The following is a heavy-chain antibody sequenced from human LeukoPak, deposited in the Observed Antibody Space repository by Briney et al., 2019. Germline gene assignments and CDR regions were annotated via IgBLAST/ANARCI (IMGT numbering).Heavy chain of an antibody. CDR3: AKDLLGYYRPFDY. J-gene: IGHJ4*02. CDR2: ISYDGTNK. V-gene: IGHV3-30-3*01. D-gene: IGHD2/OR15-2a*01. Sequence: GGSLRLSCAASGFTFSGYDLHWVRQAPGKGLEWVAVISYDGTNKSYTDSVKGRFTISRDNSKNTVYLQMKSLRVEDTAVYYCAKDLLGYYRPFDYWGQGTLVTASS. CDR1: GFTFSGYD.